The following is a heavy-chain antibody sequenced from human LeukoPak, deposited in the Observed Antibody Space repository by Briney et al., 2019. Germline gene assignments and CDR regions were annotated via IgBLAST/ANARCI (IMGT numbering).Heavy chain of an antibody. Sequence: SETLSLTCTVSGGSISSSSAYWGRIRQPPGKGLEWIGSIYYSKNTYYNPSLKSRVTISADTSKNQFSLTLGSVSATDTAVYYCVSPRGFSYGYFDYWGQGTLVTVSS. D-gene: IGHD5-18*01. CDR2: IYYSKNT. J-gene: IGHJ4*02. CDR3: VSPRGFSYGYFDY. V-gene: IGHV4-39*01. CDR1: GGSISSSSAY.